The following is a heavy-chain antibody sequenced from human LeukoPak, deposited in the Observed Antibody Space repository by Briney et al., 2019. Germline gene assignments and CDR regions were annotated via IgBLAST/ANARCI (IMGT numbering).Heavy chain of an antibody. V-gene: IGHV4-34*01. CDR1: GGSFSGYY. CDR3: ARGLWFDP. J-gene: IGHJ5*02. Sequence: SETLSLACAVYGGSFSGYYWSWIRQPPGKGLEWIGEINHSGSTNYNPSLKSRVTISVDTSKNQFSLKLSSVTAADTAVYYCARGLWFDPWGQGTLVTVSS. CDR2: INHSGST.